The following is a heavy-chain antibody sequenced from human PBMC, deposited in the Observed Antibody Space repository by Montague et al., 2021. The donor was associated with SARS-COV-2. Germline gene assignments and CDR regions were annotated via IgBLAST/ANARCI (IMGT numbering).Heavy chain of an antibody. D-gene: IGHD5-24*01. CDR1: GGSISSSSYY. Sequence: SETLSLTCTVSGGSISSSSYYWGWIRQPPGKGLEWIGYIYYRGATNYNPSLKSRVTFSIDTSKNQFSLKLISVAAADTAVYFCAREDRWNWFDPWGQGTLVIVSS. CDR2: IYYRGAT. J-gene: IGHJ5*02. CDR3: AREDRWNWFDP. V-gene: IGHV4-61*01.